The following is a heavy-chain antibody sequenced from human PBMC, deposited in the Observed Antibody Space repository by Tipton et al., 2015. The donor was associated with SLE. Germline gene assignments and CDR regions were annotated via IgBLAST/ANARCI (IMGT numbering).Heavy chain of an antibody. V-gene: IGHV4-34*01. J-gene: IGHJ1*01. CDR3: ASEAYDFWSGPSAYFQH. CDR1: GGSLSGHF. D-gene: IGHD3-3*01. CDR2: INHSGST. Sequence: TLSLTCAVYGGSLSGHFWSWIRQPPGKGLEWIGDINHSGSTNYNPSLKSRLTISVDTSKNQFSLKLSSVTAADTAVYYCASEAYDFWSGPSAYFQHWGQGTLVTVSS.